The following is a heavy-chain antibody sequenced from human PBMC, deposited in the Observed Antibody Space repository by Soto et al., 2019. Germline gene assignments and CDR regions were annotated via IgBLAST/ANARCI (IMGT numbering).Heavy chain of an antibody. V-gene: IGHV3-23*01. D-gene: IGHD3-3*01. J-gene: IGHJ4*02. Sequence: EVQLLESGGGLVQPGGSLRLSCAASGFTFSSYAMSWVRQAPGKGLEWVSAISGSGGSTYYADSVKGRFTISRDNSKNPLYLQMNSLRAEDTAVYYCAKGYDFWSGFYPHWGQGTLVTVSS. CDR3: AKGYDFWSGFYPH. CDR1: GFTFSSYA. CDR2: ISGSGGST.